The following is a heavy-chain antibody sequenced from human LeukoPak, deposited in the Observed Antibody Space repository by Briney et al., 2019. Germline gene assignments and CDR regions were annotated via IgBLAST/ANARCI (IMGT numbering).Heavy chain of an antibody. Sequence: GGSLRLSCAASGFTLGNYSFHWVRQAPGKGLEWVSSISSSSTYIYYADSVKGRFTISRDNAKNSLYLQMNSLRAEDTAVYYCVRTRRGRITMVRGVPHYLDYWGQGTLVTVSS. CDR2: ISSSSTYI. CDR3: VRTRRGRITMVRGVPHYLDY. D-gene: IGHD3-10*01. CDR1: GFTLGNYS. J-gene: IGHJ4*02. V-gene: IGHV3-21*01.